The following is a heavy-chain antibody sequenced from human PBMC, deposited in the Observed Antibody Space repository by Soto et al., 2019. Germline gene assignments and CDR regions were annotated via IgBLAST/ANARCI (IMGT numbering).Heavy chain of an antibody. V-gene: IGHV4-59*01. D-gene: IGHD2-21*01. CDR2: IYYGGTT. CDR3: ARRAVVAVTGSLDNWLDP. CDR1: GGSLSPNY. Sequence: SETLSLTCVVSGGSLSPNYWSWIRQPPGKGLEWVGYIYYGGTTNYNPSLKSRVTISVDTSKNQFSLKVNSVTAADTAVYYCARRAVVAVTGSLDNWLDPWGQGILVTVSS. J-gene: IGHJ5*02.